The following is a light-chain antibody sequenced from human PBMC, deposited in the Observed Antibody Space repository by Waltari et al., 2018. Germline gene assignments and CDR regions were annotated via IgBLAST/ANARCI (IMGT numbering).Light chain of an antibody. CDR1: SSDIGTYNL. CDR2: EVT. V-gene: IGLV2-23*02. J-gene: IGLJ2*01. Sequence: QSALTQPASVSGSPGQSITVSCTGSSSDIGTYNLVSWFLQHPGEAPKLLIYEVTKRPSGVSDRFSGTKSGNTASLTFSVLQAEDEADYYCCSHSISRSLVVGGGTKVTVV. CDR3: CSHSISRSLV.